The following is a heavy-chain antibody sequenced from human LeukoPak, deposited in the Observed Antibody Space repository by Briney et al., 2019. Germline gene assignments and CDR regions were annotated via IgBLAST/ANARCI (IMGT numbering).Heavy chain of an antibody. J-gene: IGHJ5*02. V-gene: IGHV4-34*01. CDR1: GGSFSGYY. CDR3: ARDGHTIFGVVHFGWFDP. CDR2: INHSGST. D-gene: IGHD3-3*01. Sequence: PSETLSLTCAVYGGSFSGYYWSWIRQPPGKGLEWIGEINHSGSTNYNPSLKSRVTISVDTSKNQFSLKLSSVTAADTAVYYCARDGHTIFGVVHFGWFDPWGQGTLVTVSS.